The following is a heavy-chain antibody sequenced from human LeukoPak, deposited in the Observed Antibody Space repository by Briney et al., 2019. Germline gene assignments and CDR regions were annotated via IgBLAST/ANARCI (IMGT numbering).Heavy chain of an antibody. CDR2: INKDESEK. CDR3: ASSRGYPGY. J-gene: IGHJ4*02. Sequence: PGGSLRLSCAASGCTFSNYWMSWVRQAPGKGLEWVANINKDESEKYYVDSVKGRFIISRDNAQSSLYLQMNNLRAEDTAVYYCASSRGYPGYWGQGTLVTVSS. CDR1: GCTFSNYW. V-gene: IGHV3-7*05. D-gene: IGHD1-1*01.